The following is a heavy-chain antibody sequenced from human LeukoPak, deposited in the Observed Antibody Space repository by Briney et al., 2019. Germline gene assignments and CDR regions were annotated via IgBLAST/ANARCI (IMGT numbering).Heavy chain of an antibody. J-gene: IGHJ4*02. Sequence: SETLSLTCAVYGGSFSGYYWNWIRQPPGKGLEWIGEINQGGSTNYNPSLKSRVTISVDTSKNQFSLKLSSVTAADTAIYYCARDGRGSDYWGQGTLVTVSS. D-gene: IGHD1-14*01. CDR1: GGSFSGYY. CDR3: ARDGRGSDY. V-gene: IGHV4-34*01. CDR2: INQGGST.